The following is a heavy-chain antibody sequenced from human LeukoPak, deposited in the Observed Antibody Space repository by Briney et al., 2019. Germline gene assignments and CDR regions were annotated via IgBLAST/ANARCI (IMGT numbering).Heavy chain of an antibody. CDR2: IYSSGST. V-gene: IGHV4-61*01. Sequence: SETLSLTCTVSGGSVSSGSYYWSWIRQPPWKGLEWIGYIYSSGSTNYNPSLKSRVTISVDTSKNQFSLKLISVTAADTAVYYCARVPVVAATPDFDSWGQGTLVTVSS. D-gene: IGHD2-15*01. CDR3: ARVPVVAATPDFDS. J-gene: IGHJ4*02. CDR1: GGSVSSGSYY.